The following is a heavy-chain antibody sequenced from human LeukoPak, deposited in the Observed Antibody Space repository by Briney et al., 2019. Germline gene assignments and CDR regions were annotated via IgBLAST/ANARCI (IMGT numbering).Heavy chain of an antibody. V-gene: IGHV3-48*01. CDR3: ARASGGEQLGNY. CDR2: ISSSSNTI. J-gene: IGHJ4*02. CDR1: GFTFTSYS. D-gene: IGHD6-6*01. Sequence: PGGSLRLSCAASGFTFTSYSMNWVRQAPGKGLEWVSYISSSSNTIYYADSVKGRFTISRDNAKNSLYLQMNSLRAEDTAVYYCARASGGEQLGNYWGQGTLVTVSS.